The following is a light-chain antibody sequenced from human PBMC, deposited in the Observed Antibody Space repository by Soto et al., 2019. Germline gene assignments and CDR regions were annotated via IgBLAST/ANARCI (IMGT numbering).Light chain of an antibody. CDR2: GAS. Sequence: EIVLTQSPGTLSLSPGERATLSCRASETIYSRYLAWYQQKPGQAPRLLIYGASSRATGIPDRFSGSGSGTDFSLTINRLEPEDSAVYFCQQYGSSPPWTFGQGTKVEIK. CDR3: QQYGSSPPWT. J-gene: IGKJ1*01. V-gene: IGKV3-20*01. CDR1: ETIYSRY.